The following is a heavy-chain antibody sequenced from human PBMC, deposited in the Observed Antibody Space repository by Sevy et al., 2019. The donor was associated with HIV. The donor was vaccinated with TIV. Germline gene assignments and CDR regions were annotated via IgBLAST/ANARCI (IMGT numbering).Heavy chain of an antibody. CDR2: INWKTDNV. J-gene: IGHJ3*02. V-gene: IGHV3-20*01. CDR1: GFTFDDYA. CDR3: ARNTYCLDSTGFGAFDI. D-gene: IGHD3-22*01. Sequence: GGSLRLSCAASGFTFDDYAMSWVRQAPGKGLEWVSAINWKTDNVGYADSVKGRFTISRDNAKRSLYLQMNSLRPEDTALYHCARNTYCLDSTGFGAFDIWGQGIMVTVSS.